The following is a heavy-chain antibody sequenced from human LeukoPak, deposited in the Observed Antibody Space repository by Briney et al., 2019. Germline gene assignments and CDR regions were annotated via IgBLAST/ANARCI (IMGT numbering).Heavy chain of an antibody. Sequence: SETLSLTCTVSGGSISSYYWSWVRQPPGKGLEWIGYIYYSGSTNYNPSLKSRVTISVDTSKNQFSLKLSSVTAADTAVYYCAREVIAAHNWFDPWGQGTLVTVSS. CDR2: IYYSGST. V-gene: IGHV4-59*01. J-gene: IGHJ5*02. CDR1: GGSISSYY. D-gene: IGHD6-6*01. CDR3: AREVIAAHNWFDP.